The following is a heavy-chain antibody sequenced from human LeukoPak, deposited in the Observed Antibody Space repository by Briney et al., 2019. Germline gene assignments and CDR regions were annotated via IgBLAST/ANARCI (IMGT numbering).Heavy chain of an antibody. D-gene: IGHD1/OR15-1a*01. CDR2: ISYDGSSI. CDR1: GFTFTTYG. Sequence: GGSLRLSCAAPGFTFTTYGLHWVRQAPGKGLEWVAFISYDGSSIHYADSVKGRFTISRDNSKNTLYLDMSSLRIEDTAVYYCAREGNMQADAFDIWGQGTMVTVSS. CDR3: AREGNMQADAFDI. J-gene: IGHJ3*02. V-gene: IGHV3-30*03.